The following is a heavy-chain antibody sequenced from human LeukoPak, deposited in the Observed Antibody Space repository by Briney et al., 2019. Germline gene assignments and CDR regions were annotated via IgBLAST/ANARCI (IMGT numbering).Heavy chain of an antibody. CDR1: GGSIGSSNYF. Sequence: SETLSLTCTVSGGSIGSSNYFWGWIRQTPGMGLEWIGSIYYSGTIYYNPSLKSRVTISVDTSKNQLSLRPRSVTGAKTAVYYCAKHEEEDGYNAKTFDYWGQGTLVPVSS. CDR2: IYYSGTI. D-gene: IGHD5-24*01. V-gene: IGHV4-39*01. CDR3: AKHEEEDGYNAKTFDY. J-gene: IGHJ4*02.